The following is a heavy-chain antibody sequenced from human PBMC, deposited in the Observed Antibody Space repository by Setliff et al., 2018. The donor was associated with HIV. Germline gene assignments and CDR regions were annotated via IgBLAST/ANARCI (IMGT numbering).Heavy chain of an antibody. CDR3: AREPWDYYASGSYRD. CDR1: GFTVSSNY. D-gene: IGHD3-10*01. Sequence: LRLSCAASGFTVSSNYMSWVRQAPGKGLEWVSVIYSGGSTDYADSVKGRFTISRDNSKNTVYLQMNSLRAEDTAVYYCAREPWDYYASGSYRDWGQGTLVTVSS. V-gene: IGHV3-66*01. J-gene: IGHJ4*02. CDR2: IYSGGST.